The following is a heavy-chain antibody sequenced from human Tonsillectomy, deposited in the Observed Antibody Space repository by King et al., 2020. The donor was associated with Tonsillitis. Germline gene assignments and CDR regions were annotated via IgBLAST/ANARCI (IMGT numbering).Heavy chain of an antibody. V-gene: IGHV3-15*01. Sequence: DVQLVESGGGLVKPGGSLRLSCAASGFSFNNAWMTWVRQAPGKGLEWVGRIKSKTSGGTTNYAAPVTGRFTISRDDSKNMLYLQMNSLKTEDTAVYYCSPEGYSYGFHSLDSWGQGTLVTVSS. CDR3: SPEGYSYGFHSLDS. CDR2: IKSKTSGGTT. J-gene: IGHJ4*02. CDR1: GFSFNNAW. D-gene: IGHD3-10*01.